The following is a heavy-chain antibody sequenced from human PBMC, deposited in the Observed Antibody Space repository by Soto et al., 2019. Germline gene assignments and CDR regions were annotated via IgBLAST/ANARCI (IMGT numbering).Heavy chain of an antibody. Sequence: SQSLSLTCAMSGGSGSRNRVASNWFRQSPSRGLEWLGRTYYRSKWHNDYAVSVKSRITIKPDTSKNQFSLQVNSVTPEDTAVYFCSRDRSEMGTGYGMDVWGQGTTVTVSS. D-gene: IGHD5-18*01. CDR2: TYYRSKWHN. CDR1: GGSGSRNRVA. CDR3: SRDRSEMGTGYGMDV. J-gene: IGHJ6*02. V-gene: IGHV6-1*01.